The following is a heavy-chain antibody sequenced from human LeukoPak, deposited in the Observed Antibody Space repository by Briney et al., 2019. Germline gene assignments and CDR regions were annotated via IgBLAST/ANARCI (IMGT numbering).Heavy chain of an antibody. CDR1: GYSFTSYW. J-gene: IGHJ5*02. V-gene: IGHV5-51*01. CDR3: ARYTPEYYYGSGSYSGNWFDP. Sequence: GASLKISCKVSGYSFTSYWIGWVRQMPGKGLEWMGISYPGDSDTRYSPSFQGQVTISADKSISTAYLQWSSLKASDTAMYYCARYTPEYYYGSGSYSGNWFDPWGQGTLVTVSS. CDR2: SYPGDSDT. D-gene: IGHD3-10*01.